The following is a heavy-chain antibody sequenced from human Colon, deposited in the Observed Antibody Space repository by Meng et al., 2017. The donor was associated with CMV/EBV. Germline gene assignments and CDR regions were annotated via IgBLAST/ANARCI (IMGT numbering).Heavy chain of an antibody. CDR2: IKQDGSEK. J-gene: IGHJ3*02. D-gene: IGHD6-19*01. CDR1: GFTVSSNY. V-gene: IGHV3-7*01. CDR3: AREGYSSGWLNAFDI. Sequence: GESLKISCAASGFTVSSNYMSWVRQAPGKGLEWVANIKQDGSEKYYVDSVKGRFTISRDNAKNSLYLQMNSLRAEDTAVYYCAREGYSSGWLNAFDIWGQGTMVTVSS.